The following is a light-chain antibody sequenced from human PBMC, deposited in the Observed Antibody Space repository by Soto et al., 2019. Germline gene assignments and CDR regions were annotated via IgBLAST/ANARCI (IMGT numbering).Light chain of an antibody. J-gene: IGLJ1*01. V-gene: IGLV1-51*01. CDR2: DDD. CDR3: GSWDSSLSAYV. Sequence: QSVLTQPPSVSAAPGQRVTISCSGSSSNIGGNSVSWYQQLPGTAPKLLIYDDDKRPSGIPDRFSGSKSGTSATLGITGFQTGDEADHYCGSWDSSLSAYVSGTGTKVTVL. CDR1: SSNIGGNS.